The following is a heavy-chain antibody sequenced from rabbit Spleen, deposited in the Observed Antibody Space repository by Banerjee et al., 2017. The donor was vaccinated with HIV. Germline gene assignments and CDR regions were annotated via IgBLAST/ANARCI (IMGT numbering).Heavy chain of an antibody. D-gene: IGHD2-1*01. Sequence: QEQLVESGGGLVQPGGSLKLSCKASEFSFSSNYYICWVRQAPGKGLEWIGCIYAGSSGSTYYTSWAKGRFTISKTSSTTVTLQMTSLTAADTATYFCARDSYDDYGDYWGSYYFNLWGPGTLVTVS. CDR3: ARDSYDDYGDYWGSYYFNL. V-gene: IGHV1S45*01. CDR2: IYAGSSGST. J-gene: IGHJ4*01. CDR1: EFSFSSNYY.